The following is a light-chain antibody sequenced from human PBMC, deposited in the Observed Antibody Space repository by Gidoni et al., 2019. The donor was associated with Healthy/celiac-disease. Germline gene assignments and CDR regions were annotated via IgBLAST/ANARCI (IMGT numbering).Light chain of an antibody. CDR2: WAS. Sequence: DIVMHQSPDSLAVSLGERATINCKSSQSVLYSSNNKNYLAWYQQKPGQPPKLLIYWASTRESGVPDRFSGSGSGTDFTLTISSLQAEDVAVYYCQQYYSTPRAFGGGTKVEIK. CDR3: QQYYSTPRA. J-gene: IGKJ4*01. CDR1: QSVLYSSNNKNY. V-gene: IGKV4-1*01.